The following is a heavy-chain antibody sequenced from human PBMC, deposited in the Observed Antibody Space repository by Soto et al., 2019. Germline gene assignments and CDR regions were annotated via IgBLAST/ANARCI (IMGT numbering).Heavy chain of an antibody. V-gene: IGHV3-7*01. CDR3: ARYGTRADW. Sequence: PGGSLRLSCAASGFTFGSYWMSWVRQAPGKGLEWLATIKTDASEKKYVDSVKGRFTMSRDNAKNSLYLQMDSLRAEDTAVYYCARYGTRADWWGLGTQVTVSS. J-gene: IGHJ1*01. CDR1: GFTFGSYW. CDR2: IKTDASEK. D-gene: IGHD3-9*01.